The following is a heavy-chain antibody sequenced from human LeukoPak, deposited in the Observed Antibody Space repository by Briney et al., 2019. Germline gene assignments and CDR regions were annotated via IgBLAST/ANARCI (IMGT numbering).Heavy chain of an antibody. D-gene: IGHD3-22*01. Sequence: SETLSLTCTVSGYSISSGYYWGWIRQPPGKGLEWIGSISHSGSTYYNPSLKSRVTISVDTSKNQFSLKLSSVTAADTAVYYCARDRYYDSSGYYLGLDYWGQGTLVTVSS. CDR2: ISHSGST. J-gene: IGHJ4*02. CDR3: ARDRYYDSSGYYLGLDY. CDR1: GYSISSGYY. V-gene: IGHV4-38-2*02.